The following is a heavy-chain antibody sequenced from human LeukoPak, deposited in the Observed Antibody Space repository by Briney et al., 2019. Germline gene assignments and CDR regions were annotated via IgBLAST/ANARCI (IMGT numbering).Heavy chain of an antibody. Sequence: PSETLSLTCAVYGGSFSGYYWSWIRQPPGKGLEWIGEINHSGSTNYNPSLKSRVTISVDTSKNQFSLKLSSVTAADTAVYYCARWRVPRGSDYWGQGTLVTVSS. J-gene: IGHJ4*02. D-gene: IGHD6-19*01. CDR1: GGSFSGYY. V-gene: IGHV4-34*01. CDR2: INHSGST. CDR3: ARWRVPRGSDY.